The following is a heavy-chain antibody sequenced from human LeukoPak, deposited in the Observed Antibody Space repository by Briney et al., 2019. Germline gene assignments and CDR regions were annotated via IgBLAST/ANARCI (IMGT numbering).Heavy chain of an antibody. Sequence: LSLTCAVYGGSFSGYYWSWIRQPPGKGLEWVAVISYDGSNKYYADSVKGRFTISRDNSKNTLYLQMNSLRAEDTAVYYCAKPTREYNWGSPFDYWGQGTLVTVSS. V-gene: IGHV3-30*18. J-gene: IGHJ4*02. D-gene: IGHD1-20*01. CDR1: GGSFSGYY. CDR3: AKPTREYNWGSPFDY. CDR2: ISYDGSNK.